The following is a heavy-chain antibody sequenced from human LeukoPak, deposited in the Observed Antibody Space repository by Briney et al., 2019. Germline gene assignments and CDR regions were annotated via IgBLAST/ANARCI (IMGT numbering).Heavy chain of an antibody. J-gene: IGHJ6*03. Sequence: GGSLRLSCAAPGFTFSSYSMNWVRQAPGKGLEWVSSISSSSSYIYYADSVKGRFTISRDNAKNSLYLQMNSLRAEDTAVYYCARGRRGSSNYYYYMDVWGKGNHGHRLL. CDR3: ARGRRGSSNYYYYMDV. V-gene: IGHV3-21*01. D-gene: IGHD1-26*01. CDR1: GFTFSSYS. CDR2: ISSSSSYI.